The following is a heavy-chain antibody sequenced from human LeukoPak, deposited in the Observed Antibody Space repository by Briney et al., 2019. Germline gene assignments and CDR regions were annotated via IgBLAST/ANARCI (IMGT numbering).Heavy chain of an antibody. CDR1: GFTFDDYG. D-gene: IGHD3-22*01. J-gene: IGHJ3*02. Sequence: PGGSLRLSCAASGFTFDDYGMSWVRQAPGKGLEWVSGINWNGGSTGYADSVKGRFTISRDNSKNTLYLQMNSLRAEDTAVYYCAKAGPMIVSYDAFDIWGQGTMVTVSS. CDR3: AKAGPMIVSYDAFDI. CDR2: INWNGGST. V-gene: IGHV3-20*04.